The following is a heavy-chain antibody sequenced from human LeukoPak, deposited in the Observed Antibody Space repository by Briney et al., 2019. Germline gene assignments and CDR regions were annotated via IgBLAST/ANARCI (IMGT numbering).Heavy chain of an antibody. D-gene: IGHD2-2*01. Sequence: SETLSLTCTVSGGSISSSSYYWGWIRQPPGKGLEWIGSIYYSGSTYYNPSLKSRVTISVDTSKNQFSLKLSSVTAADTAVYYCARGSVLPHFNYWGQGTLVTVSS. CDR1: GGSISSSSYY. CDR2: IYYSGST. CDR3: ARGSVLPHFNY. V-gene: IGHV4-39*01. J-gene: IGHJ4*02.